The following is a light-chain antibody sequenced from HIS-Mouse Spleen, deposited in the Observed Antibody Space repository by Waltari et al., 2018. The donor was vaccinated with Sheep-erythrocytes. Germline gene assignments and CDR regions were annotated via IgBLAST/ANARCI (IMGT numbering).Light chain of an antibody. J-gene: IGLJ1*01. Sequence: SYELTQPPSVSVSPGQTASITCSGVKLGDKYACWYQQKPGQSHVLVLYQDSKRPSGIPERFSGSNSGNTATLTISGTQAMDEADYYCQAWDSSTYVFGTGTKVTVL. CDR3: QAWDSSTYV. CDR2: QDS. V-gene: IGLV3-1*01. CDR1: KLGDKY.